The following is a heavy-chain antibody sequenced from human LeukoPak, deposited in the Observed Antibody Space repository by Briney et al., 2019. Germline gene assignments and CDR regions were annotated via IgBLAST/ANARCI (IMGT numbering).Heavy chain of an antibody. V-gene: IGHV3-53*01. CDR3: ASASCSGSSCYSGYFDY. D-gene: IGHD2-15*01. CDR1: GFTVSPNY. CDR2: IYRGGST. J-gene: IGHJ4*02. Sequence: GGSLGLSCAASGFTVSPNYMSWVRQAPGKGLEWVSVIYRGGSTYYADSVRDRFTISRDNSKNTLYLRMNSLRAEDTAVYYCASASCSGSSCYSGYFDYWGQGTLVTVSS.